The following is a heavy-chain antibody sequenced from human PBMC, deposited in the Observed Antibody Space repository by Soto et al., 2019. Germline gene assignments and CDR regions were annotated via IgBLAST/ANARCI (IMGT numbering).Heavy chain of an antibody. J-gene: IGHJ4*02. CDR3: AKDPQGLLLWFGELPHS. Sequence: GGSLRLSCAASGFTFSSYGMHWVRQAPGKGLEWVAVISYDGSNKYYADSVKGRFTISRDNSKNTLYLQMNSLRAEDTAVYYCAKDPQGLLLWFGELPHSWGQGTLVTVSS. V-gene: IGHV3-30*18. CDR2: ISYDGSNK. D-gene: IGHD3-10*01. CDR1: GFTFSSYG.